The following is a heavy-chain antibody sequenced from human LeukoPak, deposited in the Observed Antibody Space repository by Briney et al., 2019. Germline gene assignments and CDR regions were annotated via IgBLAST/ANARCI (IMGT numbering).Heavy chain of an antibody. Sequence: GGSLRLSCAASGFTFTSYSMNWVRQAPGKGLEWVSSISTGGNYIYYADSVKGRFTISRDNSKNTLYLQMNSLRAEDTAVYYCAKIPSYYYYDSSGSYYYFDYWGQGTLVTVSS. CDR2: ISTGGNYI. CDR3: AKIPSYYYYDSSGSYYYFDY. CDR1: GFTFTSYS. J-gene: IGHJ4*02. V-gene: IGHV3-21*04. D-gene: IGHD3-22*01.